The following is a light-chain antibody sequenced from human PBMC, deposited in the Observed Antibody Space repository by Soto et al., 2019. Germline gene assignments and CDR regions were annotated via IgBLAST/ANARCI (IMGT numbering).Light chain of an antibody. J-gene: IGKJ4*01. V-gene: IGKV3-20*01. Sequence: VILTQSPDTLSLSPGERATLSCRASRSLDSRYLVWYQQKPGQAPRLLIYAAFSRATGIPDRFSGSGSGTDFTLTISSLEPEDFAGYFCQQYGSFVTFGGGTKVEIK. CDR3: QQYGSFVT. CDR2: AAF. CDR1: RSLDSRY.